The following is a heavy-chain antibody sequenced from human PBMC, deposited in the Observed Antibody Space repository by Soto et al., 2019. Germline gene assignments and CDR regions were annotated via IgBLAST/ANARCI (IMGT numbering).Heavy chain of an antibody. V-gene: IGHV3-33*01. CDR3: ARDDDFQANAFDY. Sequence: GGSLRLSCAPSGFTFSNYGMHWVRQTPGKGLEWVAVIWSDGSRTVYEDSVKGRFTISRDNSENTLFLQMNSLRAEDTGVYYCARDDDFQANAFDYWGQGTLVTVSS. CDR1: GFTFSNYG. D-gene: IGHD2-21*02. J-gene: IGHJ4*02. CDR2: IWSDGSRT.